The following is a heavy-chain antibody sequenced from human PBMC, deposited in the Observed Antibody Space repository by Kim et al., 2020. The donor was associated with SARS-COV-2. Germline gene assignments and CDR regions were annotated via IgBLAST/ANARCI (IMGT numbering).Heavy chain of an antibody. J-gene: IGHJ6*02. V-gene: IGHV3-49*03. Sequence: GGSLRLSCTASGFTFGDYAMSWFRQSPGKGLEWVGFIRSKAYGGTTEYAASVKGRFSISRDDSKSIAYLQMNRLRTEDTAVYYCSRVGTQPVKDYYGMDVWGQGTTVTVSS. CDR1: GFTFGDYA. D-gene: IGHD6-13*01. CDR3: SRVGTQPVKDYYGMDV. CDR2: IRSKAYGGTT.